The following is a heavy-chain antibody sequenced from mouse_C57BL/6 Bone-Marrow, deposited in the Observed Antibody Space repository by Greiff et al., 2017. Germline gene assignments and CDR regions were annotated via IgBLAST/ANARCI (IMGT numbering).Heavy chain of an antibody. J-gene: IGHJ2*01. CDR3: ANDGYYPYYFDY. CDR2: IHPNSGST. D-gene: IGHD2-3*01. CDR1: GYTFTSYW. V-gene: IGHV1-64*01. Sequence: QVQLKQPGAELVKPGASVKLSCKASGYTFTSYWMHWVKQRPGQGLEWIGMIHPNSGSTNYNEKFKSKATLTVDKSSSTAYMQLRSLTSEDSAVYYCANDGYYPYYFDYWGQGTTLTVSS.